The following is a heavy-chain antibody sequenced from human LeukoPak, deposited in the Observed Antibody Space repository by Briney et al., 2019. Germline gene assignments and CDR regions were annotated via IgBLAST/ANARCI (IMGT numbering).Heavy chain of an antibody. CDR2: IYYSGST. CDR1: GGSISSSSYY. Sequence: SETLSLTCTVSGGSISSSSYYWGWIRRPPGKGLEWIGNIYYSGSTYYNPSLKSRVTISVDTSKNQFSLKLSSVTAADTAVYYCARGGGLVGATYWGQGTLVTVSS. J-gene: IGHJ4*02. D-gene: IGHD1-26*01. V-gene: IGHV4-39*01. CDR3: ARGGGLVGATY.